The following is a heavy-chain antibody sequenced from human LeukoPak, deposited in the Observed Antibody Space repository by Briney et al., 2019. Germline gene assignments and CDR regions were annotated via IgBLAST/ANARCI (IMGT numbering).Heavy chain of an antibody. D-gene: IGHD6-6*01. CDR3: ARASWYSSSLTLDF. Sequence: GGSLRLSCADSGFTFSNYEMGWVRQAPGKGLEWGSYISSTGRTMYYADSVKGRFTISRDNAKKSLYLQMNSLRAEDTAVYYCARASWYSSSLTLDFWGQGSLVTVSS. CDR1: GFTFSNYE. V-gene: IGHV3-48*03. CDR2: ISSTGRTM. J-gene: IGHJ4*02.